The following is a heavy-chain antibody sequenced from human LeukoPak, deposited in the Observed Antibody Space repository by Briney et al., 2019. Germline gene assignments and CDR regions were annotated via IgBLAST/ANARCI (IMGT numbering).Heavy chain of an antibody. V-gene: IGHV3-23*01. CDR2: ISGSGGST. J-gene: IGHJ4*02. CDR3: ARVFLSYSSGYYFDY. D-gene: IGHD6-25*01. Sequence: GGSLRLSCAASGFTFSSYAMSWVRQAPGKGLEWVSAISGSGGSTYYADSVKGRFTISRDNAKNSLYLQMNSLRAEDTAVYYCARVFLSYSSGYYFDYWGQGTLVTVSS. CDR1: GFTFSSYA.